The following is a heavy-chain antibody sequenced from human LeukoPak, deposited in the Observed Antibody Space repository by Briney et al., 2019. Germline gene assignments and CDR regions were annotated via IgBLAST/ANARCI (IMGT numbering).Heavy chain of an antibody. CDR3: ARATRLRANQPFDY. D-gene: IGHD4-17*01. Sequence: PGGSLRLSCAASGFTFSGYAMHWVRQAPGKGLEWVAVISYDGSNKYYADSVKGRFTISRDNSKNTLYLQMNSLRAEDTAVYYCARATRLRANQPFDYWGQGTLVTVSS. CDR1: GFTFSGYA. CDR2: ISYDGSNK. V-gene: IGHV3-30*04. J-gene: IGHJ4*02.